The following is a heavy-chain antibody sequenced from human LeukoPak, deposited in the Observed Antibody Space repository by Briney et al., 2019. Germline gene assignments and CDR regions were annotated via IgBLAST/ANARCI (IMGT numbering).Heavy chain of an antibody. V-gene: IGHV1-46*01. CDR3: ARVAVVRGHAFDM. J-gene: IGHJ3*02. CDR2: INPSGGST. D-gene: IGHD3-10*01. Sequence: ASVKVSCKASGYTFTSYYIHWVRQAPGQGLEWMGIINPSGGSTSYAQKFQGRVTMTRDTSTSTLYMELSSLRSEDTAVYYCARVAVVRGHAFDMWGQGTMVTVSS. CDR1: GYTFTSYY.